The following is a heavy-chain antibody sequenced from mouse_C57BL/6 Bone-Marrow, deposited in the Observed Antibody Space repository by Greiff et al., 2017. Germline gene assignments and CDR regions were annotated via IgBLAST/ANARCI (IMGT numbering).Heavy chain of an antibody. Sequence: VQLHQPGAELVRPGTSVKLSCKASGYTFTSYWMHWVKQRPGQGLEWIGVIDPSDSYTNYNQKFKGKATLTVDTSSSTAYMQLSSLTSEDSAVYYCARGLRRGGFAYWGQGTLVTVSA. CDR2: IDPSDSYT. CDR1: GYTFTSYW. V-gene: IGHV1-59*01. J-gene: IGHJ3*01. D-gene: IGHD2-4*01. CDR3: ARGLRRGGFAY.